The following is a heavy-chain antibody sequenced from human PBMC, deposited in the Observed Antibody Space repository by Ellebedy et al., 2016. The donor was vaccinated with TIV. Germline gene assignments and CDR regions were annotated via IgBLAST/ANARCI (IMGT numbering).Heavy chain of an antibody. CDR3: AKYYRSGQGTPYFDS. V-gene: IGHV3-23*01. Sequence: ETLSLTCAASGFTFSSSAMAWVRQTPGKGLEWVSSISTSGDAIFYADSVKGRVSVSRDNSKSTLSLQINSLRADDTALYYCAKYYRSGQGTPYFDSWGQGTLVTVSS. J-gene: IGHJ4*02. CDR1: GFTFSSSA. CDR2: ISTSGDAI. D-gene: IGHD2/OR15-2a*01.